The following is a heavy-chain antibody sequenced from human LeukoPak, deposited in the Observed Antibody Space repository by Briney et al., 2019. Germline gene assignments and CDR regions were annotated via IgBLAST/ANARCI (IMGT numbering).Heavy chain of an antibody. CDR3: ARGPTSGNSYDNY. CDR1: GGTFSSYA. D-gene: IGHD5-18*01. CDR2: ISPILGIA. J-gene: IGHJ4*02. Sequence: GASVKVSCKASGGTFSSYAISWVRQAPGQGLEWMGRISPILGIANYAQKCQGRVTITADKSTSTAYMELSRLRSEDTAVYYCARGPTSGNSYDNYWGQGTLVTVSS. V-gene: IGHV1-69*04.